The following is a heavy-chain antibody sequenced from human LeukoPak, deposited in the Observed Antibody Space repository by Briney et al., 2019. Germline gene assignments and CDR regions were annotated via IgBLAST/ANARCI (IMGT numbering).Heavy chain of an antibody. CDR2: ISSSSSTI. J-gene: IGHJ6*03. CDR3: ATITMVRGVYDYYMDV. CDR1: GFTFSSYS. V-gene: IGHV3-48*01. Sequence: EGSLRLSCAASGFTFSSYSMNWVRQAPGKGLEWVSYISSSSSTIYYADSVKGRFTISRDNAKNSLYLQMNSLRAEDTAVYYCATITMVRGVYDYYMDVWGKGTTVTISS. D-gene: IGHD3-10*01.